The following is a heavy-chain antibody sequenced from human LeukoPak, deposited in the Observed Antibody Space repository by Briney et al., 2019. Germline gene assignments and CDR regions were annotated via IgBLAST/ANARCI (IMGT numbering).Heavy chain of an antibody. V-gene: IGHV3-20*04. J-gene: IGHJ6*03. CDR3: ARDRTRYRAYYDFWSGTEYYYMDV. D-gene: IGHD3-3*01. CDR2: INWNGGST. CDR1: GCTVDDYG. Sequence: GGSLRLSCAASGCTVDDYGMIWVRHAPGKGLEWVSGINWNGGSTGYADSVKGRFTISRDNAKNSLYLQMNSLRAEDTALYYCARDRTRYRAYYDFWSGTEYYYMDVWGKGTTVTVSS.